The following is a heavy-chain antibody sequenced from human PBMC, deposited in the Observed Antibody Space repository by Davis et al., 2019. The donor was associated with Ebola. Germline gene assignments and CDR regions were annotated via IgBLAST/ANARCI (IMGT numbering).Heavy chain of an antibody. CDR3: ARGRFLEWAIDY. V-gene: IGHV4-59*01. D-gene: IGHD3-3*01. CDR1: GGSISSYY. J-gene: IGHJ4*02. CDR2: IYYSGST. Sequence: SETLSLTCTVSGGSISSYYWSWIRKPPGKGLEWSGYIYYSGSTNYNPSLKSRVTISVDTSKNQFSLKLSSVTAADTAVYYCARGRFLEWAIDYWGQGTLVTVSS.